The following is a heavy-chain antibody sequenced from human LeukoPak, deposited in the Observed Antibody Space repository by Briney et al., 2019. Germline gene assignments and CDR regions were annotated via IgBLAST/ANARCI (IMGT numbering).Heavy chain of an antibody. CDR1: GFTFSSYD. J-gene: IGHJ4*02. D-gene: IGHD1-7*01. CDR2: IKFHGHET. Sequence: GGSLRLSCAASGFTFSSYDLHWVRQAPGKGLEWVAFIKFHGHETFYADSVEGRFTFSRDNSRNTVYLQMNSLRAEDTAVYYCARAGNNWNYLNYWGQGTLVTVSS. CDR3: ARAGNNWNYLNY. V-gene: IGHV3-33*08.